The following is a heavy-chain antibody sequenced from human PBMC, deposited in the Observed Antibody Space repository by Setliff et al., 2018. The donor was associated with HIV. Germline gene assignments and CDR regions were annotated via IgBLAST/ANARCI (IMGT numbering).Heavy chain of an antibody. CDR3: ARQVSGSSGYYYPLHIHH. J-gene: IGHJ1*01. CDR1: GGSISSGSYY. Sequence: PSETLSLTCTVSGGSISSGSYYWSGIRQPAGKGLEWIGRIYTSGSTNYNPSLKSRVTISVDTAKNQFSLKLNSVTAADAAVYYCARQVSGSSGYYYPLHIHHWGQGTLVTVSS. V-gene: IGHV4-61*02. D-gene: IGHD3-22*01. CDR2: IYTSGST.